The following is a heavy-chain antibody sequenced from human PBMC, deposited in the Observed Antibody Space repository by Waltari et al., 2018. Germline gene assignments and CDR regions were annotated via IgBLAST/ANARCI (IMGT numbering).Heavy chain of an antibody. CDR2: IWYDGIGK. V-gene: IGHV3-33*03. CDR1: GLTFGNYG. Sequence: QVQVVESGGGVVQPGGSLRLSCGVSGLTFGNYGMHWVRQAPGKGLEWVAIIWYDGIGKHYADSVKGRFSISRDNSKNSLYLQMNSLRAEDTAVYYCATTSGTNWHLNYWGQGTLVTVSS. J-gene: IGHJ4*02. CDR3: ATTSGTNWHLNY. D-gene: IGHD1-1*01.